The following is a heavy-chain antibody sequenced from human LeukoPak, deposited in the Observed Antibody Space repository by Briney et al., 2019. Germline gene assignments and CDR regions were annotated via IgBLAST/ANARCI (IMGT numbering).Heavy chain of an antibody. CDR3: ARVSGYSSSWYEYFQH. CDR1: GGSISSYY. Sequence: SETLSLTCTVSGGSISSYYWSWIRQPAGKGLEWIGEINHSGSTNYDPSLKSRVTISVDTSKNQFSLKLSSVTAADTAVYYCARVSGYSSSWYEYFQHWGQGTLVTVSS. V-gene: IGHV4-34*01. CDR2: INHSGST. J-gene: IGHJ1*01. D-gene: IGHD6-13*01.